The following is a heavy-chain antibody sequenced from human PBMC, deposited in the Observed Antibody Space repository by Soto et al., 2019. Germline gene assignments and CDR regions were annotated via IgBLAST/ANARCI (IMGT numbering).Heavy chain of an antibody. Sequence: QVQLQQSGPGLLEPSGTLSLTCAVSGGSVNSPNWWNWVRQPPETGLEWIGAMDHSGSSNYNPSLNTRITLSVDKSNNALSMNLNSVTAADTAIYYCGRANSSGSPIDSWGQGILVTVSS. CDR3: GRANSSGSPIDS. V-gene: IGHV4-4*02. CDR1: GGSVNSPNW. D-gene: IGHD6-19*01. CDR2: MDHSGSS. J-gene: IGHJ4*02.